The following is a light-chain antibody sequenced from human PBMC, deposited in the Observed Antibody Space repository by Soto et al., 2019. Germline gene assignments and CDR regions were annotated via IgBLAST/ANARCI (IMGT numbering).Light chain of an antibody. J-gene: IGLJ2*01. CDR2: EVN. Sequence: QSVLTQPASVSGSPGQSITISCTGTSSDVGDYKYVSWYQQHPGKAPKLMIYEVNNRPSGISNRFSGSKSGNTASLTISGHQTEDEADYYCSSYTSSSTLVFGGGTKLTVL. CDR1: SSDVGDYKY. CDR3: SSYTSSSTLV. V-gene: IGLV2-14*01.